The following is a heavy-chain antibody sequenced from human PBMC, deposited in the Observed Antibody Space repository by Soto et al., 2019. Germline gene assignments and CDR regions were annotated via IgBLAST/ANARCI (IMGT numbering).Heavy chain of an antibody. Sequence: EVRMLESGGGLVQPGGSLRLSCTVSGFTFGNYAMSWVRQAPGKGLQWVSTIDTSGGNTYYADSVKGRFTISRENFKKTLFLQLSSLRDDDTAVYYCASDYWGQGTLVTVSS. CDR1: GFTFGNYA. CDR3: ASDY. J-gene: IGHJ4*02. CDR2: IDTSGGNT. V-gene: IGHV3-23*05.